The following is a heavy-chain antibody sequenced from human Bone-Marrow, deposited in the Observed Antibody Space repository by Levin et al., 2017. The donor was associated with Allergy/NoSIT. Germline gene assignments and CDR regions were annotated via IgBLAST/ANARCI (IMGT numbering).Heavy chain of an antibody. CDR3: ARGPGVSGLDY. V-gene: IGHV4-39*01. J-gene: IGHJ4*02. D-gene: IGHD3-10*01. Sequence: SSETLSLTCTVSDGSIRTNSYYWAWIRQPPGKGLEWIGTIYYSGRTYYNPSLQSRLTISMDTSKKQFSLNMISATAADTAVYFCARGPGVSGLDYWGQGILVTVSS. CDR1: DGSIRTNSYY. CDR2: IYYSGRT.